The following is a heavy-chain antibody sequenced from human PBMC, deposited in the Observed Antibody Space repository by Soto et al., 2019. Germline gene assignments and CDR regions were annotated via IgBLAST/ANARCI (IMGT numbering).Heavy chain of an antibody. CDR1: GGAFTNYS. J-gene: IGHJ6*02. D-gene: IGHD1-20*01. CDR3: AIWSNWNPLYYRGMDV. CDR2: IIPLHNTS. V-gene: IGHV1-69*08. Sequence: SVKVSCKVSGGAFTNYSLNWVRHAPGQGLEWLGGIIPLHNTSNYSLKLLGRGSVTADISSNTVYMHLSGLTSDDTATYYCAIWSNWNPLYYRGMDVWGQGITVTVSS.